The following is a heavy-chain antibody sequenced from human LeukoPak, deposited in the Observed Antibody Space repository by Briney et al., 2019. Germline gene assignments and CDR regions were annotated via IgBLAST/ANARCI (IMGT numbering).Heavy chain of an antibody. J-gene: IGHJ4*02. CDR2: IYYSGST. Sequence: SETLSLTCTVSGGSLRSSGHWWVWIRQHPGKGLEWIVYIYYSGSTYYNPSLKSRVTISVDTSKNQFSLKLSSVTAADTAVYYCARGKLNYDYVWGSYRYPYYFDYWGQGTLVTVSS. CDR1: GGSLRSSGHW. CDR3: ARGKLNYDYVWGSYRYPYYFDY. D-gene: IGHD3-16*02. V-gene: IGHV4-31*03.